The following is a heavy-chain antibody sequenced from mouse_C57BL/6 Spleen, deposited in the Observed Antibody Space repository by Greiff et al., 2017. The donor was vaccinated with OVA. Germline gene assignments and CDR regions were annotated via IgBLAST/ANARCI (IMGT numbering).Heavy chain of an antibody. CDR2: IAPATGDT. CDR1: GFTITDDY. D-gene: IGHD1-1*01. J-gene: IGHJ4*01. V-gene: IGHV14-4*01. Sequence: EVQLQQSGAELVRPGASVKLSCTASGFTITDDYMHWVKQRPEQGLEWIGWIAPATGDTDYASKFQGTATITADTSSNTAYLQLSSLTSEDTAVYYCTRDYYGNSSPYAMDYWGQGTSGTVSS. CDR3: TRDYYGNSSPYAMDY.